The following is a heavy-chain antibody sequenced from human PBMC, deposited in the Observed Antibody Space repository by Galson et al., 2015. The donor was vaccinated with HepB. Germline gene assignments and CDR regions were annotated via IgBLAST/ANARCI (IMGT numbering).Heavy chain of an antibody. CDR1: GFTFSSSA. CDR2: IVVDSGKT. D-gene: IGHD3-10*01. CDR3: AADDLIRGA. V-gene: IGHV1-58*02. Sequence: SVKVSCKASGFTFSSSAMQWLRQARGQRLEWIGWIVVDSGKTNYAQRFRERITISRDMSTSTVYMELSSLRSDDTAAYYCAADDLIRGAWGQGTHVIVSS. J-gene: IGHJ1*01.